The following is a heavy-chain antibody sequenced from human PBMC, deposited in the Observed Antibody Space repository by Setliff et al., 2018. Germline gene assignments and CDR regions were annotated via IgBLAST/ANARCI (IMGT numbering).Heavy chain of an antibody. CDR2: IYDSGSS. D-gene: IGHD2-15*01. CDR3: GRGFSRIEGWGNWFDP. Sequence: TLSLTCTVSGGSVSNSGFFWSWLRQAPGKGLEWIGNIYDSGSSNYNASLKSRLIITRDTSKNQISLKLTSVTAADTAVYYCGRGFSRIEGWGNWFDPWGQGILVTVSS. CDR1: GGSVSNSGFF. J-gene: IGHJ5*02. V-gene: IGHV4-39*01.